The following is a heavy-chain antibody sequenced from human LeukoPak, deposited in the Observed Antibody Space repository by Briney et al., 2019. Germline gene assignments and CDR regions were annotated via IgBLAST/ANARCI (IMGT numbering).Heavy chain of an antibody. CDR2: IYHSGST. Sequence: SQTLSLTCTVSGGSISSGGYYWSWIRQPPGKGLEWIGYIYHSGSTYYNPSLKSRVTISVDTSKNQFPLKLSSVTAADTAVYYCAREPSSPGVAFDIWGQGTMVTVSS. J-gene: IGHJ3*02. D-gene: IGHD2-2*01. V-gene: IGHV4-30-2*01. CDR1: GGSISSGGYY. CDR3: AREPSSPGVAFDI.